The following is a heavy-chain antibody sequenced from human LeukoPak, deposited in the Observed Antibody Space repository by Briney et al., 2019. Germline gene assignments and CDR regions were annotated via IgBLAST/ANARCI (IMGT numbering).Heavy chain of an antibody. Sequence: GGSLRLSCAASGFTFTNYAIHWVRQAPDRGLEWVAYVRYDGTKQFYADSVKGRLTISRDDSKNTVYLEMNTLRVEDTAVYYCARGASAWPSPYFDVWGQGTMVTVSS. CDR1: GFTFTNYA. D-gene: IGHD6-19*01. CDR2: VRYDGTKQ. J-gene: IGHJ3*01. CDR3: ARGASAWPSPYFDV. V-gene: IGHV3-30*02.